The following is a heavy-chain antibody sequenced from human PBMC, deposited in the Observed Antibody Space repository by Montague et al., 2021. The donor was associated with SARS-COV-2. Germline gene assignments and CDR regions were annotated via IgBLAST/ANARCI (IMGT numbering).Heavy chain of an antibody. J-gene: IGHJ6*02. V-gene: IGHV3-30*18. CDR2: ISYDGSNK. D-gene: IGHD2-2*01. Sequence: SLRLSCAASGFTFSSYGIHWVSQAPGKGLEWVAVISYDGSNKHYADSVKGRFTISRDNSKNTLYLQMNSLRAEDTAVYYCAKDQGDCSSSRCFRGWTYYYYGMDVWGQGTTVTVSS. CDR3: AKDQGDCSSSRCFRGWTYYYYGMDV. CDR1: GFTFSSYG.